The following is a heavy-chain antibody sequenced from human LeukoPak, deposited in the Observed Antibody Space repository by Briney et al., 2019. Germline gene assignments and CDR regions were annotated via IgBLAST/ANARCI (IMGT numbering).Heavy chain of an antibody. J-gene: IGHJ3*02. CDR2: IYNSETI. CDR3: VRVGGASSILSAFDI. CDR1: GGSINSYY. Sequence: SETLSLTCTVSGGSINSYYWSWIRQPPGKGLEWIGYIYNSETISYNPSLTSRVTISLDTSKNQVSLKLTSVTAADTAVYYCVRVGGASSILSAFDIWGQGTMVTVSS. D-gene: IGHD6-6*01. V-gene: IGHV4-59*01.